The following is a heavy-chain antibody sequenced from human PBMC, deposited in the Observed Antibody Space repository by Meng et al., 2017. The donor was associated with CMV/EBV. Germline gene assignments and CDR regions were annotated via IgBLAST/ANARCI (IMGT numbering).Heavy chain of an antibody. J-gene: IGHJ4*02. Sequence: GESLKISCKGSGYSFTSYWIGWVRQMPGKGLEWMGIIYPGDSDTRYSPSSQGQVTISADKSISTAYLQWSSLKASDTAMYYCARQPYYYDSSGYYRGDFDYWGQGTLVTVSS. D-gene: IGHD3-22*01. CDR1: GYSFTSYW. V-gene: IGHV5-51*01. CDR3: ARQPYYYDSSGYYRGDFDY. CDR2: IYPGDSDT.